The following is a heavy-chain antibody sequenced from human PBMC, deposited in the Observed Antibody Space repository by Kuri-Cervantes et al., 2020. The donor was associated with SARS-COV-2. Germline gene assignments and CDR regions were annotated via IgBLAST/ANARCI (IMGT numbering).Heavy chain of an antibody. CDR3: TTFYTLDVFDY. CDR1: GFTFSSYS. J-gene: IGHJ4*02. D-gene: IGHD2-2*02. CDR2: ISSSSSYI. Sequence: CAASGFTFSSYSMNWVRQAPGKGLEWVSSISSSSSYIYYADPVKGRFTISRDNAKNSLYLQMNSLRAEDTAVYYCTTFYTLDVFDYWGQGTLVTVSS. V-gene: IGHV3-21*03.